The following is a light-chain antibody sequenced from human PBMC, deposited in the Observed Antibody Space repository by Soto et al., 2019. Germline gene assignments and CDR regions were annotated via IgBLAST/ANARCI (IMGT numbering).Light chain of an antibody. V-gene: IGKV3D-15*01. J-gene: IGKJ4*01. Sequence: EIDMTPSPSTLSVSPGERATLSCRASQSVSRYLAWYQQKPGQAPRLLIYDASNRATGIPARFSGSRSGPEFTLTINSLQSEEFAIYYCQPYNKWPLTVGGGTKVDIK. CDR2: DAS. CDR3: QPYNKWPLT. CDR1: QSVSRY.